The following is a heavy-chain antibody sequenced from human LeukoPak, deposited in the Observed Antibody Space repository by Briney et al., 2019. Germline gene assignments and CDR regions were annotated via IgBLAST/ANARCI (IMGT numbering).Heavy chain of an antibody. V-gene: IGHV4-39*01. D-gene: IGHD5/OR15-5a*01. J-gene: IGHJ2*01. CDR2: IYYSGGT. CDR3: ACSVSRHWYFDL. CDR1: GGSISSSSSS. Sequence: SETLSLTCTVSGGSISSSSSSWGWIRQPPGKGLEWIGRIYYSGGTYYNSSLKSRVTISVDTSRNQFSLKLSSVTAADTAVYYCACSVSRHWYFDLWGRGTLVTVSS.